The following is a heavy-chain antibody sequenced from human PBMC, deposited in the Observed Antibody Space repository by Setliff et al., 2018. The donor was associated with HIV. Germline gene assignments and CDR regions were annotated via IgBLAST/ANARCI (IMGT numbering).Heavy chain of an antibody. Sequence: SETLSLTCTVSGYSMSGGYDWGWIRQSPEKGLEWIGNIYHVGTTYYNPSLKSRVTLSVDPSKSQFSLKLTSVTAADTALYYCVTTDYFYGRNNFEYWGQGAQVTV. D-gene: IGHD3-10*01. J-gene: IGHJ4*02. CDR1: GYSMSGGYD. CDR3: VTTDYFYGRNNFEY. V-gene: IGHV4-38-2*02. CDR2: IYHVGTT.